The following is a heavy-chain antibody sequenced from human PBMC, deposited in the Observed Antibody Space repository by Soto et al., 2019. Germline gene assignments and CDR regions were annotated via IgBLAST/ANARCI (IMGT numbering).Heavy chain of an antibody. CDR2: ISSSSSYI. Sequence: EVQLVESGGGLVKPGGSLRLSCAASGFTFSSYSMNWVRQAPGKGLEWVSSISSSSSYIYYADSVKGRFTISRDNAKNSLYLQMNSLRAEDTAVYYCARSIGDYGDLRGGLFDYWGQGTLVTVSS. J-gene: IGHJ4*02. V-gene: IGHV3-21*01. CDR3: ARSIGDYGDLRGGLFDY. D-gene: IGHD4-17*01. CDR1: GFTFSSYS.